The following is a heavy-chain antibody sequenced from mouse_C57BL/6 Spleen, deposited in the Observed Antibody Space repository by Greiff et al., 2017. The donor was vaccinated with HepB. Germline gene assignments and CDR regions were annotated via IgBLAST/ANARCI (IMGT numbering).Heavy chain of an antibody. CDR2: IYPRSGNT. Sequence: VQLQQSGAELARPGASVKLSCKASGYTFTSYGISWVKQRTGQGLEWIGEIYPRSGNTYYNEKFKGKATLTADKSSSTAYMELRSLTSEDSAVYFCARGGSYYGSTLYAMDYWGQGTSVTVSS. D-gene: IGHD1-1*01. CDR1: GYTFTSYG. J-gene: IGHJ4*01. CDR3: ARGGSYYGSTLYAMDY. V-gene: IGHV1-81*01.